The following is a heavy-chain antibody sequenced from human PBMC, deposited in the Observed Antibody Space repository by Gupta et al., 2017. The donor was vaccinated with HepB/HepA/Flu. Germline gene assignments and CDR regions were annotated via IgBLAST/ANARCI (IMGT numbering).Heavy chain of an antibody. CDR3: ARGCRGSRGYYYYYYMDV. D-gene: IGHD1-26*01. J-gene: IGHJ6*03. V-gene: IGHV3-53*01. CDR2: IYSGGST. Sequence: EVQLVESGGGLIQPGGSLSLSCAASGFTVSSHYMSWVRQAPGKGLEWVSVIYSGGSTYYADAVKGRFTISRDNSKNTLYLQMNSLRAEDTAVYYWARGCRGSRGYYYYYYMDVWGKGTTVTVSS. CDR1: GFTVSSHY.